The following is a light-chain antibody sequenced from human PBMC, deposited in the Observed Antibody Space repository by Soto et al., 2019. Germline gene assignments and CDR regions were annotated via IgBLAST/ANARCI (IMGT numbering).Light chain of an antibody. V-gene: IGKV1-5*01. CDR2: DAS. CDR1: QSISSR. J-gene: IGKJ1*01. CDR3: QQYNSYPWT. Sequence: DIQMTQSPSSLSASVGDRVTITCRASQSISSRLAWYQQKSGKAPNLLIYDASSLEGGVPSRFSGSEAETEFTLTISGLQPDDFATYYCQQYNSYPWTFGQGTKVDI.